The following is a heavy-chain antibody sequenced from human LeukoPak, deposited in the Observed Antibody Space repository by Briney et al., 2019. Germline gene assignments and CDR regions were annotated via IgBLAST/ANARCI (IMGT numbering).Heavy chain of an antibody. D-gene: IGHD3-10*01. CDR2: INHSGST. V-gene: IGHV4-34*01. Sequence: SETLSLTCAVYGGSFSGYYWSWIRQPPGKGLEWIGEINHSGSTNYNPSLKSRVTISVDMSKNQFSLKLSSVTAADTAVYYCARGYYGSGSYLDWGQGTLVTVSS. CDR1: GGSFSGYY. CDR3: ARGYYGSGSYLD. J-gene: IGHJ4*02.